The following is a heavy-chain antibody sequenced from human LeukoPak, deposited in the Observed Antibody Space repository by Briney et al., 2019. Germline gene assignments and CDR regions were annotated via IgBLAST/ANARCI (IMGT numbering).Heavy chain of an antibody. D-gene: IGHD3-10*01. Sequence: GGSLRLSCAASGFTFSSYWMSWVRQAPGKGLGWVANIKQDGSEKYYVDSVKGRFTISKDNAKNSLYLQMNSLRAEDTAVYYCARDLSRSFSMIRGLIQHREFDFWGRGTLVTVSS. J-gene: IGHJ4*02. CDR1: GFTFSSYW. V-gene: IGHV3-7*01. CDR2: IKQDGSEK. CDR3: ARDLSRSFSMIRGLIQHREFDF.